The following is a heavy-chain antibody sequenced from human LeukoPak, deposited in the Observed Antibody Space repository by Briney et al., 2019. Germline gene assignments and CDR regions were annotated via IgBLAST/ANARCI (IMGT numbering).Heavy chain of an antibody. J-gene: IGHJ4*02. CDR3: ARNLRWVVTGSILDY. CDR1: GFTVSGNY. CDR2: IYSGGTT. V-gene: IGHV3-53*05. Sequence: GGSLRLSCAVSGFTVSGNYMSWVRQAPGKGLEWVSLIYSGGTTYYADSVKGRFTISRDNSKNTLYLEMNSLRVEDTAEYYCARNLRWVVTGSILDYWGQGTLVTVSS. D-gene: IGHD2-21*02.